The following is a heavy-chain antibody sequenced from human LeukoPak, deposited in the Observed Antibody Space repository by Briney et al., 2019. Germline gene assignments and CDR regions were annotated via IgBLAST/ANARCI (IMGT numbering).Heavy chain of an antibody. V-gene: IGHV3-33*06. D-gene: IGHD2-15*01. CDR3: AKSSRRYCSGGSCYFDY. Sequence: GGSLRLSCAASRFTFSSYGMHWLRQAPGKGLELVAVIWYDGSNKYHADSVKGRFTISTDNSKNTLYLQMNSLRAEDTAVYYCAKSSRRYCSGGSCYFDYWGQGTLVTVSS. CDR1: RFTFSSYG. CDR2: IWYDGSNK. J-gene: IGHJ4*02.